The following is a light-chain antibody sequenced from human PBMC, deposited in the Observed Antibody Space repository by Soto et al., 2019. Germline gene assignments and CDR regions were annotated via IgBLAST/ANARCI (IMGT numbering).Light chain of an antibody. CDR2: GAS. Sequence: EIVLTQSPGTLSLSPGEGATLSCRASQSVSSSYLAWYQQIPGQAPRLLIYGASSRATGIPDRFSGSGSGTDFTLTISRLEPEDFLVYYCQQYGSPPLTFGGGTKVEIK. CDR3: QQYGSPPLT. V-gene: IGKV3-20*01. J-gene: IGKJ4*01. CDR1: QSVSSSY.